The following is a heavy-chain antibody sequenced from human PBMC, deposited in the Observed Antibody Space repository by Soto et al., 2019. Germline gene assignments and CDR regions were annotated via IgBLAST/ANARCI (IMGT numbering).Heavy chain of an antibody. V-gene: IGHV1-18*01. CDR1: GYTFTSFG. CDR3: TRDSLFISPWTATTDAY. J-gene: IGHJ4*02. Sequence: VQLVQSGAEVKKPGASVRVSCKASGYTFTSFGLSWVRQAPGQGPEWMGWISPESDKATYAHKFQGRITMTTDTSTTTAYMDLRSIRSADTALYYCTRDSLFISPWTATTDAYWGQGTLVSVS. D-gene: IGHD1-1*01. CDR2: ISPESDKA.